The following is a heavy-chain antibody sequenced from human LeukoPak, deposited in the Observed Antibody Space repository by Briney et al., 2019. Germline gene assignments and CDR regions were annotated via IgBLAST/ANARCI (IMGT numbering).Heavy chain of an antibody. D-gene: IGHD2-8*01. CDR1: GYTFTSYG. V-gene: IGHV1-18*01. Sequence: ASVKVSCKDSGYTFTSYGIRWVRQAPGQGLEWMGWISAYNGNTNYAQKLQGRVTMTTDTSTSTAYMELRSLRSDDTAVYYCARDRRDIVLMVYEYYFDYWGQGTLVTVSS. CDR3: ARDRRDIVLMVYEYYFDY. J-gene: IGHJ4*02. CDR2: ISAYNGNT.